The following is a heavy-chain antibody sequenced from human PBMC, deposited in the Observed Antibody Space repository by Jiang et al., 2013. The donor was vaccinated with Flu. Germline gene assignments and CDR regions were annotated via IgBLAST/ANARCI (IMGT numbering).Heavy chain of an antibody. CDR2: ISSSGSTV. J-gene: IGHJ6*03. V-gene: IGHV3-48*03. CDR3: ARVGEAKGHYYYYYMDV. Sequence: ASEFTFSSYEMNWVRQAPGKGLEWVSYISSSGSTVYYADSVKGRFTISRDNAKNSLYLQMNSLRAEDTAVYYCARVGEAKGHYYYYYMDVWGKGTTVTVSS. D-gene: IGHD3-16*01. CDR1: EFTFSSYE.